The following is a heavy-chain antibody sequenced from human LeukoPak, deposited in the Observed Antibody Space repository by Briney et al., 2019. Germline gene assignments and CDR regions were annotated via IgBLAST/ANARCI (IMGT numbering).Heavy chain of an antibody. J-gene: IGHJ6*03. D-gene: IGHD6-13*01. V-gene: IGHV4-38-2*01. CDR2: IYHSGST. CDR1: GGSFSGYY. CDR3: ARNSHTSYSSSWYYYMDV. Sequence: SETLSLTCAVYGGSFSGYYWGWIRQPPGKGLEWIGSIYHSGSTYYNPSLKSRVTISVDTSKNQFSLKLSSVTAADTAVYYCARNSHTSYSSSWYYYMDVWGKGTTVTVSS.